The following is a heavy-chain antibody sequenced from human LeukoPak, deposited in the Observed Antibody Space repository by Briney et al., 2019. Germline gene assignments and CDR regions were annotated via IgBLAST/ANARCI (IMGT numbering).Heavy chain of an antibody. J-gene: IGHJ4*02. Sequence: GGSLRLSCAASGFTFSSYAMHWVRQAPGKGLEWVAVISYDGSNKYYADSMKGRFTISRDNSKNTLYLQMNSLRAEDTAVYYCARAFLAVAAPFDYWGQGTLVTVSS. CDR2: ISYDGSNK. CDR1: GFTFSSYA. CDR3: ARAFLAVAAPFDY. V-gene: IGHV3-30*04. D-gene: IGHD6-19*01.